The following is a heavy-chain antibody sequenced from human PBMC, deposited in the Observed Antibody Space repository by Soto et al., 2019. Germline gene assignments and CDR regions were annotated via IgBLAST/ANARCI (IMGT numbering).Heavy chain of an antibody. CDR3: ARDRVDCSGGNCWRSVEDT. Sequence: ASVKVSCKASGYTFTGYYMHWVRQAPGQGLEWMGWINPNSGGTNYAQKFQGWVTMTRDTSISTAYMELSRLRSDDTAVYYCARDRVDCSGGNCWRSVEDTWGQGTLVTVSS. CDR2: INPNSGGT. D-gene: IGHD2-15*01. CDR1: GYTFTGYY. V-gene: IGHV1-2*04. J-gene: IGHJ5*02.